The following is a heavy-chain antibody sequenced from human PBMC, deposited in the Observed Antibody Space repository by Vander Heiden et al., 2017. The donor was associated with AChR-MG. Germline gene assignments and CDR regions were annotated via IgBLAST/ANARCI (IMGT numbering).Heavy chain of an antibody. CDR3: ARDREYDFWMPGGNGMDV. CDR1: GGSIRSYY. CDR2: IAYRGCT. J-gene: IGHJ6*02. D-gene: IGHD3-3*01. Sequence: QVHLQASGPGLGKPSETLSLTCTVSGGSIRSYYWNWIRQPPGKGLEWIGYIAYRGCTNYNPSLKSRVTISVDTSKNQFALKLSSVTAADTAVYYCARDREYDFWMPGGNGMDVWGQGTTVTVSS. V-gene: IGHV4-59*01.